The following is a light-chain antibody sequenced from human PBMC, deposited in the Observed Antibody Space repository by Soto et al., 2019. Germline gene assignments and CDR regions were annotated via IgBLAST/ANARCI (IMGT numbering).Light chain of an antibody. Sequence: QSALTQPPSASGSPGQSVTISCTGTSSDVGGYNYVSWYQQHPGKAPKLMIYEVSKRPSGVPDRFSGSKSGNTASLTVSGLQAEDEADYYCSSYASSIRVFGGGPKLTVL. J-gene: IGLJ3*02. CDR3: SSYASSIRV. CDR1: SSDVGGYNY. CDR2: EVS. V-gene: IGLV2-8*01.